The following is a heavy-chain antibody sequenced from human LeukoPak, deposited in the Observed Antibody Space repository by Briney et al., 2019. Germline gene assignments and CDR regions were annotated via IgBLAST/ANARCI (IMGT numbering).Heavy chain of an antibody. CDR1: GFSVSSNY. CDR3: AKDPNIAGYTYGFDY. J-gene: IGHJ4*02. CDR2: ISWDGGST. D-gene: IGHD5-18*01. Sequence: PGGSLRLSCAASGFSVSSNYMSWVRQASGKGLEWLSLISWDGGSTYYADSVKGRFTISRDNNKNSLYLQMNSLRTEDTALYYCAKDPNIAGYTYGFDYWGQGTLVTVSS. V-gene: IGHV3-43*01.